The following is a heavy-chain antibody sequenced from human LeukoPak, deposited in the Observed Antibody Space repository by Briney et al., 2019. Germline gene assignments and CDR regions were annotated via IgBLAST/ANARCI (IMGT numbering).Heavy chain of an antibody. CDR2: INPNSGAT. V-gene: IGHV1-2*02. CDR3: ARVKKLMPEFQF. J-gene: IGHJ4*02. Sequence: ASVTDSSLSSGYTFIDYYIHWVRQAPGHGLEWMGWINPNSGATKYAQKFQGRVSMTRDTSINTAYMDLTNLRSDDAAIFYCARVKKLMPEFQFWGGGTLVTVSS. D-gene: IGHD2-2*01. CDR1: GYTFIDYY.